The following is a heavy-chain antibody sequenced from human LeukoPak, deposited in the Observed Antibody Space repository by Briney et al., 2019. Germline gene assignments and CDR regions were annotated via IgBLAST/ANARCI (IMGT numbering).Heavy chain of an antibody. CDR1: GGSISATSSC. CDR2: IDSSGKT. V-gene: IGHV4-39*02. CDR3: ARDQQDLLFAFDL. D-gene: IGHD6-13*01. J-gene: IGHJ3*01. Sequence: KPSETLSLTCIVSGGSISATSSCWGWVRQPPGKGLEWIGTIDSSGKTYYSPSLRSRVRISIDGSKNQFSLQLSSVAAADTALYYCARDQQDLLFAFDLWGQGTMVTVSS.